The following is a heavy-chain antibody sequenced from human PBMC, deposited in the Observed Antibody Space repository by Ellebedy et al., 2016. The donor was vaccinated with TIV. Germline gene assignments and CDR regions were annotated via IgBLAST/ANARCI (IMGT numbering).Heavy chain of an antibody. Sequence: AASVKVSCKASGYTFTGYYMHWVRQAPGQGLEWMGWINPNSGGTNYAQKFQGRVTMTRDTSISTAYMELSRLRSDDTAVYYCARVHVGGSGSYRYYGMDVWGQGTTVTVSS. CDR1: GYTFTGYY. CDR2: INPNSGGT. V-gene: IGHV1-2*02. J-gene: IGHJ6*02. D-gene: IGHD3-10*01. CDR3: ARVHVGGSGSYRYYGMDV.